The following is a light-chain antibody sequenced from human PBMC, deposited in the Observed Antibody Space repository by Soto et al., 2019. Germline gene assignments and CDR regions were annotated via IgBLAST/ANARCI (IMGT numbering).Light chain of an antibody. Sequence: DIKMTQSPSTLSGSIGDRGTITCRASQTISSCLAWYQQKPGKAPKLLIYKASTLKSGVPSRFSGSGSGTEFALTISSLQPADFATYYCQQYETYSWTFGQGTKVDIK. J-gene: IGKJ1*01. CDR1: QTISSC. CDR2: KAS. V-gene: IGKV1-5*03. CDR3: QQYETYSWT.